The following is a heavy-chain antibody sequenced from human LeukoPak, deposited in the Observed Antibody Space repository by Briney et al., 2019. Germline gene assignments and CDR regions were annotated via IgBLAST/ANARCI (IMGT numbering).Heavy chain of an antibody. D-gene: IGHD1-26*01. CDR3: AREGAGYY. CDR1: GGSINSGNYY. J-gene: IGHJ4*02. V-gene: IGHV4-61*02. CDR2: IYTNGGI. Sequence: SETLSLTCTVSGGSINSGNYYWNWIRQPAGKGLEWIGRIYTNGGIMYNPSLKSRVAISMDTSKNQFSLDLNSVTAADTAMYYGAREGAGYYWGQGTLVTVSS.